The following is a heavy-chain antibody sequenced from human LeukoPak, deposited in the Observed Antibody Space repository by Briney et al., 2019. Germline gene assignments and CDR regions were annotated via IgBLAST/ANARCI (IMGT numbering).Heavy chain of an antibody. D-gene: IGHD3-3*01. CDR3: ARETDYDFWSGCLDY. CDR2: INWNGGST. CDR1: GFTFSSYW. Sequence: GGSLRLSCAASGFTFSSYWMHWVRQAPGKGLVWVSGINWNGGSTGYADSVKGRFTISRDNAKNSLYLQMNSLRAEDTALYYCARETDYDFWSGCLDYWGQGTLVTVSS. J-gene: IGHJ4*02. V-gene: IGHV3-20*04.